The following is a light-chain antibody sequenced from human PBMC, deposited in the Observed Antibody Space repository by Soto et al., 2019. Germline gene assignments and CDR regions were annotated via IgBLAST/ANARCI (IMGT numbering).Light chain of an antibody. Sequence: EIVLTQSPATLSVSPGETATLSCRASQGISRDLAWYQHKPGQAPRLLFYGASTRATGVPARFSGSGSGTEFTLTISSLQSEDSALYYCQHYNHWPQLSFGGGTKVDIK. CDR3: QHYNHWPQLS. CDR2: GAS. V-gene: IGKV3-15*01. CDR1: QGISRD. J-gene: IGKJ4*01.